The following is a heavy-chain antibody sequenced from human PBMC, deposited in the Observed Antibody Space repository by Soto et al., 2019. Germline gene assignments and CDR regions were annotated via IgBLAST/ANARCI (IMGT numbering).Heavy chain of an antibody. CDR1: GGSISSGGYS. V-gene: IGHV4-30-2*01. Sequence: SETLSLTCAVSGGSISSGGYSWSWIRQPPGKGLEWIGYIYHSGSTYYNPSLKSRVTISVDRSKNQFSLKLSSVTAADTAVYYCARGRGYGYGMDVWGQGTTVTVSS. CDR3: ARGRGYGYGMDV. D-gene: IGHD5-18*01. CDR2: IYHSGST. J-gene: IGHJ6*02.